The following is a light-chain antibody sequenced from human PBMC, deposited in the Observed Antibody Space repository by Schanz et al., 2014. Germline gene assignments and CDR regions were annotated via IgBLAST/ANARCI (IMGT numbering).Light chain of an antibody. CDR3: SSYTSSPSWV. Sequence: QSALTQPPSASGSPGQSVTISCTGTSSDVGGYNYVSWYQQHPGKAPKLMIYDVSSRPSGVSNRFSGSKSGNTASLTVSGVQPEDEADYYCSSYTSSPSWVFGGGTKLTVL. CDR1: SSDVGGYNY. V-gene: IGLV2-8*01. CDR2: DVS. J-gene: IGLJ3*02.